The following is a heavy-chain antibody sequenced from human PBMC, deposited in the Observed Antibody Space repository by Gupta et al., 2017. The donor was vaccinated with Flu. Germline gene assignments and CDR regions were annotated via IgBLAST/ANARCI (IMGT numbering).Heavy chain of an antibody. CDR2: VSGGGSNS. J-gene: IGHJ3*02. Sequence: EVQPLESGVGWAQHGGYLRLYWATSGITFTNYAMRSVRQAPGKGLEWVSTVSGGGSNSYYADSVKGRFTISGDTSKKTVYLQMNSLRVEDTAIYYCAKGANWAFEIWGQGTMVTVSS. D-gene: IGHD1-1*01. CDR3: AKGANWAFEI. CDR1: GITFTNYA. V-gene: IGHV3-23*01.